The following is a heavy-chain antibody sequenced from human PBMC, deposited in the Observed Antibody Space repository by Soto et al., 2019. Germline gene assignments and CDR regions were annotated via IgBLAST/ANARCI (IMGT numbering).Heavy chain of an antibody. D-gene: IGHD3-10*01. CDR1: GYTFTGYY. Sequence: QVQLVQSGAEVKKPGASVKVSCKASGYTFTGYYMPWVRQAPGKGLEWMGWINPNSGGTNYAQKFQGWVTMTRDTSISTSYMELSRLRSDDTAVYYCARELVITMVRGVKYYYGMDVSGQGTTVTVSS. CDR3: ARELVITMVRGVKYYYGMDV. V-gene: IGHV1-2*04. CDR2: INPNSGGT. J-gene: IGHJ6*02.